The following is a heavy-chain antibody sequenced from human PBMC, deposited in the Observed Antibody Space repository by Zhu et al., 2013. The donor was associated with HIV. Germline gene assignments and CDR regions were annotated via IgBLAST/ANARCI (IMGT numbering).Heavy chain of an antibody. J-gene: IGHJ4*02. CDR3: ARDRGPYSGSYQGDY. Sequence: QVQLQQWGAGLLKPSETLSLTCAVYGGSFSGYYWSWIRQPPGKGLEWIGEINHSGSTNYNPSLKSRVTISVDTSKNQFSLKLSSVTAADTAVYYCARDRGPYSGSYQGDYWGQGTLVTVSS. CDR2: INHSGST. D-gene: IGHD1-26*01. V-gene: IGHV4-34*01. CDR1: GGSFSGYY.